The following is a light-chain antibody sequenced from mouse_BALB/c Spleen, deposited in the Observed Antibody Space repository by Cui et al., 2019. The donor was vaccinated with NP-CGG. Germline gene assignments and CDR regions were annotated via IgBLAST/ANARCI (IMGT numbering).Light chain of an antibody. Sequence: QAVVTQESALTTSPGETVTLTCRSGTGAVTTSNYANWVQEKPDHLFTGLIGGTNNRAQGVPARFSGSLIGDKAALTITGAQTEDEAIYFCALWYSNHWVFGGGTKLTVL. J-gene: IGLJ1*01. CDR3: ALWYSNHWV. CDR2: GTN. V-gene: IGLV1*01. CDR1: TGAVTTSNY.